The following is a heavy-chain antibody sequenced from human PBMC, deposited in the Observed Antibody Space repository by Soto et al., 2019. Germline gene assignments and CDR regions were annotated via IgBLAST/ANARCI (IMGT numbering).Heavy chain of an antibody. CDR2: INPSGGST. J-gene: IGHJ5*02. CDR1: GYTFTSYY. D-gene: IGHD3-22*01. Sequence: ASVKVSCKASGYTFTSYYMHWVRQAPGQGLEWMGIINPSGGSTSYAQKFQGRVTMTRDTSTSTVYMELSSLRSEDTAVYYCARDRYDSSGYYSSSYNWFDPWGQGTLVTVSS. V-gene: IGHV1-46*01. CDR3: ARDRYDSSGYYSSSYNWFDP.